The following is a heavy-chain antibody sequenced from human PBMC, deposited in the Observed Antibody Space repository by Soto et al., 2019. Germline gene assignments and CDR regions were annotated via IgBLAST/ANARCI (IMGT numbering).Heavy chain of an antibody. Sequence: EVQLLESGGGLVQPGGSLRLSCAASGFTFSSYAMSWVRQAPGKGLEWVSALSYSGGSKYYADSAKGRFTVSRDNSKNTLDLQMNSLRAEDTAVYFCAKDRGGYNYYYGMDVWGQGTTVTVSS. CDR1: GFTFSSYA. D-gene: IGHD1-26*01. CDR3: AKDRGGYNYYYGMDV. CDR2: LSYSGGSK. J-gene: IGHJ6*02. V-gene: IGHV3-23*01.